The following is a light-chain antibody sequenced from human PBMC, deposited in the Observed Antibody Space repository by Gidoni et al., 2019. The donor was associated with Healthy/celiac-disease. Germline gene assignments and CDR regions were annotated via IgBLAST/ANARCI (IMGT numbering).Light chain of an antibody. Sequence: AIQLTQSPSSLSASVGDRVNITCRASQGISSALAWYQQKPGTAPKLLIYDASSLESGVPSRFSGSGSGTDFTLTISSLQPEDFATYYCQQFNSYPFTFGPGTKVDIK. V-gene: IGKV1-13*02. J-gene: IGKJ3*01. CDR1: QGISSA. CDR2: DAS. CDR3: QQFNSYPFT.